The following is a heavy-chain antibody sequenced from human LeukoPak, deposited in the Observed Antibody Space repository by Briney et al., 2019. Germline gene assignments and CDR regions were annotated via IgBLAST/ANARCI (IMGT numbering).Heavy chain of an antibody. Sequence: GGSLRLSCAASGFTFSSYSMNWVRQAPGKGLEWASYISYSGSTIYYADSVKGRFTISRDNAKNSLYLQMNSLRAEDTAVYYCAREPSGYCSSTSCYHWFDPWGQGTLVTVSS. CDR1: GFTFSSYS. J-gene: IGHJ5*02. D-gene: IGHD2-2*03. CDR3: AREPSGYCSSTSCYHWFDP. V-gene: IGHV3-48*04. CDR2: ISYSGSTI.